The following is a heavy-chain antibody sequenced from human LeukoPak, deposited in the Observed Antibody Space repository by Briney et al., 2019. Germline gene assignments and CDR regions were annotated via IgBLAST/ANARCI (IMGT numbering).Heavy chain of an antibody. CDR2: IHPHSGGT. D-gene: IGHD3-10*01. CDR1: GYTLTGYY. CDR3: ARESNTYYYGSGSHDAFDI. V-gene: IGHV1-2*02. Sequence: ASVKVSCKASGYTLTGYYMHWVRQAPGQGLEWKGWIHPHSGGTTYAQKFQGRVTMTRDTSISTAYMELSRLRSDDTAVYFCARESNTYYYGSGSHDAFDIWGQGTMVTVSS. J-gene: IGHJ3*02.